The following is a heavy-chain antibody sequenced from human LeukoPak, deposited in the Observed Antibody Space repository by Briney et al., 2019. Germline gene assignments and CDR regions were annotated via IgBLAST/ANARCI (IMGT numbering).Heavy chain of an antibody. Sequence: IPSETLSLTCTVSGGSISGYYWSWIRQPPGEGLEWIGYIYYSGSTNYNPSLKSRVTISVDTSKNQFSLKLSSVTAADTAVYYCARGREWEPKVFDYWGQGTLVTVSS. CDR2: IYYSGST. D-gene: IGHD1-26*01. CDR1: GGSISGYY. J-gene: IGHJ4*02. V-gene: IGHV4-59*01. CDR3: ARGREWEPKVFDY.